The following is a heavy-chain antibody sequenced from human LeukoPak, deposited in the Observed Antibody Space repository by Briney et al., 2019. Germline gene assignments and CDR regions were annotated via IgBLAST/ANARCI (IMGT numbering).Heavy chain of an antibody. Sequence: SETLSLTCAVYGGSLSGYYWSWMRQPPGKGLEWIGEINDSGSTNYNPSLKSRVTISVDTSKNQFSLKLSSVTAADTAVYYCARGAGESYDFWSGYLKTSSLFDYWGQGTLVTVSS. V-gene: IGHV4-34*01. D-gene: IGHD3-3*01. J-gene: IGHJ4*02. CDR3: ARGAGESYDFWSGYLKTSSLFDY. CDR1: GGSLSGYY. CDR2: INDSGST.